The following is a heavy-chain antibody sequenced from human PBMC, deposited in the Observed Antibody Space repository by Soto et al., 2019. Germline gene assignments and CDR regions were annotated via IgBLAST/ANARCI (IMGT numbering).Heavy chain of an antibody. CDR3: AKVRFSDWGSVDWYFDL. Sequence: GGSLRLSCAASGFTFSSYAMSWVRQAPGKGLEWVSAISGSGGSTYYADSVKGRFTISRDNSKNTLYLQMNSLRAEDTAVYYCAKVRFSDWGSVDWYFDLWGRGTLVTVSS. D-gene: IGHD7-27*01. J-gene: IGHJ2*01. V-gene: IGHV3-23*01. CDR1: GFTFSSYA. CDR2: ISGSGGST.